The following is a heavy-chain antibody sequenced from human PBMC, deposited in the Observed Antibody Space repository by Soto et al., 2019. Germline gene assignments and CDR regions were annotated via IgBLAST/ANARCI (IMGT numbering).Heavy chain of an antibody. J-gene: IGHJ4*02. Sequence: QPGGSLRLSCAASGFTFSSYGVHWVRQAPGKGLEWVSVISFDGRNQYYADSVKGRFTISRDNSKNTLFLQMNSLRAEDTAVYYCATDSRKGSTGWSTYPFDYWGQGTLVTVSS. D-gene: IGHD6-19*01. CDR2: ISFDGRNQ. CDR1: GFTFSSYG. CDR3: ATDSRKGSTGWSTYPFDY. V-gene: IGHV3-30*03.